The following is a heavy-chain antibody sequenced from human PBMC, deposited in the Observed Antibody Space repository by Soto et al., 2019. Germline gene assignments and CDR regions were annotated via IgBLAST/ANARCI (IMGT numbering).Heavy chain of an antibody. Sequence: VQLVESGGGVVQPGRSLRLSCAASGFTFSDYAMHWVRQAPGKGLEWVAVVSHDGRNTHYADSVKGRFTISRDSSKNPGSPEMTSLRAEDTAVYYCAKGGRQWLVTSDFNYWGQGALVTVSS. CDR2: VSHDGRNT. CDR1: GFTFSDYA. D-gene: IGHD6-19*01. CDR3: AKGGRQWLVTSDFNY. J-gene: IGHJ4*02. V-gene: IGHV3-30*18.